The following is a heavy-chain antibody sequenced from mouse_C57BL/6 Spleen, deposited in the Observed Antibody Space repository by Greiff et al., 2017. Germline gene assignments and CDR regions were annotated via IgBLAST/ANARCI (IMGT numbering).Heavy chain of an antibody. CDR1: GYTFTSYW. CDR2: IDPSDSET. CDR3: ARGYYGSRAKDY. D-gene: IGHD1-1*01. V-gene: IGHV1-52*01. J-gene: IGHJ4*01. Sequence: QVQLQQPGAELVRPGSSVKLSCKASGYTFTSYWMHWVKQRPIQGLEWIGNIDPSDSETHYNQKFKDKATLTVDKSSSTAYMQLSSLTSEDSAVYDCARGYYGSRAKDYWGQGTSVTVSS.